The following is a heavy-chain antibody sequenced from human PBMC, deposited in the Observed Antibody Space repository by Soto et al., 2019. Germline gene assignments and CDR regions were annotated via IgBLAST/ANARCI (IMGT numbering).Heavy chain of an antibody. J-gene: IGHJ4*02. Sequence: QVQLQESGPRLVKPSETLSVTCTVSGASVTGFYWSWIRQPPGKGLEWIGYVFHSGSSNYNPSLKSRVTISDDTTKSPISLRLTSVTAPDTAVYYCARAPGSGVAHIDYLGQGTLVTVSS. D-gene: IGHD3-10*01. CDR2: VFHSGSS. CDR1: GASVTGFY. CDR3: ARAPGSGVAHIDY. V-gene: IGHV4-59*02.